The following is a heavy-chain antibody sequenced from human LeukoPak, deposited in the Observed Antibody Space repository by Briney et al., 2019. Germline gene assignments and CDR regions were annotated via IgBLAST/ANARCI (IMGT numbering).Heavy chain of an antibody. J-gene: IGHJ4*02. V-gene: IGHV4-59*08. CDR2: IYYSGST. D-gene: IGHD4-17*01. Sequence: SETLSLTCTVSGGSISSYYWSWIRQPPGKGLEWIGYIYYSGSTSYNPSLKSRVTISVDTSKNQFSLKLSSVTAADTAVYYCARHIDYGDYPDYWGQGTLVTVSS. CDR3: ARHIDYGDYPDY. CDR1: GGSISSYY.